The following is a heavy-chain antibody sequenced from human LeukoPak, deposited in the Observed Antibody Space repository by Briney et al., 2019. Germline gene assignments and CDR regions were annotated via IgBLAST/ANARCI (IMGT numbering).Heavy chain of an antibody. CDR2: TSYDGTTK. Sequence: GGSLRLSCVVSGISVSNYDMSWVRKAPGKALEWVAVTSYDGTTKYYADSAKGRFNISRDNSKNTLYLQMNSLRVDDTAVYYCAKDATLFGDQYFDYWGQGTLVIVSS. J-gene: IGHJ4*02. CDR3: AKDATLFGDQYFDY. CDR1: GISVSNYD. V-gene: IGHV3-30*18. D-gene: IGHD3-10*01.